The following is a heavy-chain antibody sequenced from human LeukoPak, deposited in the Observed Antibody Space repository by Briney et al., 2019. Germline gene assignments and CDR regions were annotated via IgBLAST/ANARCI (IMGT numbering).Heavy chain of an antibody. CDR2: IWYDGSKQ. J-gene: IGHJ3*02. CDR1: GFTFTNYG. V-gene: IGHV3-33*01. CDR3: ARDGYNIAFDI. Sequence: GGSLRLSCAASGFTFTNYGFQWVRQAPGKGLEWVAIIWYDGSKQYYADSVKGRFTVSKDDSKNTLYLQMDSLRAEDTAVYYCARDGYNIAFDIWGQGTMVTVSS. D-gene: IGHD1-14*01.